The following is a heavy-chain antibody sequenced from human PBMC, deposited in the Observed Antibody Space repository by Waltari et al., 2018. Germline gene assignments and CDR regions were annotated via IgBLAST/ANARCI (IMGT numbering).Heavy chain of an antibody. CDR2: ISWDGDLT. CDR3: VKDIGGSDS. Sequence: EVHLVESGGPVVQPGGYLGPSGEGPEYIFDDLTMHWVRQPPGKGLEWVSLISWDGDLTYYGDSVKGRFTISRDNSKDSLYLQMNSLRSEDTALYYCVKDIGGSDSWGQGTPVTVSS. V-gene: IGHV3-43*01. CDR1: EYIFDDLT. J-gene: IGHJ4*02.